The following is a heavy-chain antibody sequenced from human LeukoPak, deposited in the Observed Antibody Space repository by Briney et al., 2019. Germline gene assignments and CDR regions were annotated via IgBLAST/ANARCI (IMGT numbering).Heavy chain of an antibody. J-gene: IGHJ4*02. CDR1: GFTFSSYA. D-gene: IGHD1-26*01. CDR2: IGTAGDT. V-gene: IGHV3-23*01. Sequence: GGSLRLSCAASGFTFSSYAMSWVRQAPGKGLEWVSAIGTAGDTYYADSVNGRFTISRDNSKNTLYLQMSSLRAEDTAVYYCAKNPPGGYFDYWGQGTLVTVSS. CDR3: AKNPPGGYFDY.